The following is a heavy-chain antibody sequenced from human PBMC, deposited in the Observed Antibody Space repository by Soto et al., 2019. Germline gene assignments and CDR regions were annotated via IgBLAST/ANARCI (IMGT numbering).Heavy chain of an antibody. Sequence: GGSLRLSCAASGFTFSNAWMNWVRQAPGKGLEWVGRIKSKTDGGTTDYAAPVKGRLTISRDDSKNTLYLQMNSLKTEDTAVYYCTTDDDFWSGYSHHDKRRYYYYYYGMDVWGQGTTVTVSS. CDR1: GFTFSNAW. V-gene: IGHV3-15*07. CDR3: TTDDDFWSGYSHHDKRRYYYYYYGMDV. J-gene: IGHJ6*02. D-gene: IGHD3-3*01. CDR2: IKSKTDGGTT.